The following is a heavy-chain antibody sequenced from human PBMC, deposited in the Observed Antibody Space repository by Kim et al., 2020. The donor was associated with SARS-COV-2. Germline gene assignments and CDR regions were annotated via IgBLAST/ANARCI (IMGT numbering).Heavy chain of an antibody. J-gene: IGHJ4*02. Sequence: EKLSRDSVKGRFTISRDNARNSLYWQMTSVRAEDTAVYYCGRDPVRRSDYWGQGTLVTVSS. D-gene: IGHD3-10*02. V-gene: IGHV3-7*01. CDR2: EK. CDR3: GRDPVRRSDY.